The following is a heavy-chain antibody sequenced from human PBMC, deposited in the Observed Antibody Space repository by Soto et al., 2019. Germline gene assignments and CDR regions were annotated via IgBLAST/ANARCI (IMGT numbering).Heavy chain of an antibody. CDR1: GGSLSSTSYY. V-gene: IGHV4-61*05. D-gene: IGHD1-26*01. Sequence: SSETLSLTCTVSGGSLSSTSYYWAWIRQPPGKVLEWIGNIYYSGSTNYNPSLKSRVTISVDKSKNQFSLKLSSVTAADTAVYYCARVSGSYYYGMDVWGQGITVTVSS. CDR2: IYYSGST. J-gene: IGHJ6*02. CDR3: ARVSGSYYYGMDV.